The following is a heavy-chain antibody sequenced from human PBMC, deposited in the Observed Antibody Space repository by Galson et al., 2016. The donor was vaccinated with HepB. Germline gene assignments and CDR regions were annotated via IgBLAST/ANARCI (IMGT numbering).Heavy chain of an antibody. Sequence: SLRLSCAVSGFNFSTYAMNWVRQAPGKGLEWVSAISVSGSTTYYADSMKGRFTISRDNSKNTLYLQMNNLRAEDTALYYCAKLGFWSGSYPDYWGQGTLVAVSS. J-gene: IGHJ4*02. D-gene: IGHD3-3*01. V-gene: IGHV3-23*01. CDR1: GFNFSTYA. CDR2: ISVSGSTT. CDR3: AKLGFWSGSYPDY.